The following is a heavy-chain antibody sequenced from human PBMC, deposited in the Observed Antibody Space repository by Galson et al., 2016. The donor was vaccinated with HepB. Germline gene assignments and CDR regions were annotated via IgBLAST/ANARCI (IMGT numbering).Heavy chain of an antibody. D-gene: IGHD3-10*01. CDR3: AKDSAAGIWNNYYNEGRNFDY. CDR1: GFTFEDYA. V-gene: IGHV3-9*01. Sequence: SLRLSCAASGFTFEDYAMHWVRQAPGKGLEWVSGVNWNSGSIGYADSVKGRFTISRDNAKNSLYLQMNSLRPEDTALYYCAKDSAAGIWNNYYNEGRNFDYWGQGTLVTVSS. CDR2: VNWNSGSI. J-gene: IGHJ4*02.